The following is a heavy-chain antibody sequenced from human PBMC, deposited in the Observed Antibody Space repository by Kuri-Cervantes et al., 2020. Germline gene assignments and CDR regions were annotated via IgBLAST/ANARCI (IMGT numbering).Heavy chain of an antibody. J-gene: IGHJ5*02. V-gene: IGHV4-30-4*01. CDR3: ARIRNWFDP. CDR2: IYYSGST. D-gene: IGHD3-16*01. CDR1: GDSISSGDYY. Sequence: SCTVSGDSISSGDYYWTWIRQPPGKGLEWIGYIYYSGSTYYNPSPESRVTISVDTSKNQFSLKLSSVTAADTAVYYCARIRNWFDPWGQGTLVTVSS.